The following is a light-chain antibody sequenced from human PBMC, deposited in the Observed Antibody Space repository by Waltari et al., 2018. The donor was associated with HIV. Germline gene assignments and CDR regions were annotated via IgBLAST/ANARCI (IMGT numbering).Light chain of an antibody. CDR3: CSYAGSYTRV. Sequence: QSALTQPRSVSGSPGQSVTISCTGNSSDIGAYDYVSWYQQHPDKAPKLIIYDVNKRPSGVPDRFSGSKSGNTASLTIAGLQVGDDVDYYCCSYAGSYTRVFGTGTRVTVL. CDR1: SSDIGAYDY. V-gene: IGLV2-11*01. J-gene: IGLJ1*01. CDR2: DVN.